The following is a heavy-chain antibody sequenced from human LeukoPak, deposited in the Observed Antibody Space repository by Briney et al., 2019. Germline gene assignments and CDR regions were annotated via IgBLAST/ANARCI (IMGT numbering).Heavy chain of an antibody. J-gene: IGHJ5*02. CDR2: INWNGGST. Sequence: PGGSLRLSCAASGFTFDDYGMSWVRQAPGKGLEWVSGINWNGGSTGYADSVKGRFTISRDNAKNSLYLQMNSLRAGDTALYLCARLAAAGNWFDPWGQGTLVTVSS. D-gene: IGHD6-13*01. CDR3: ARLAAAGNWFDP. CDR1: GFTFDDYG. V-gene: IGHV3-20*01.